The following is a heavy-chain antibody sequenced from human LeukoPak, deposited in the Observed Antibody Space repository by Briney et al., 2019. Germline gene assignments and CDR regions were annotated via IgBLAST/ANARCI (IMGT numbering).Heavy chain of an antibody. V-gene: IGHV1-2*06. Sequence: ASVKVSCKASGYRLTGYHMHWVRQAPGQGLEWMGRINPNSGDTNYAQKFQGRVTMTRDTSISTAYMELSRLRSDDTAVYYCARDYCSSTSCLFDYWGQGTLVTVSS. J-gene: IGHJ4*02. D-gene: IGHD2-2*01. CDR1: GYRLTGYH. CDR3: ARDYCSSTSCLFDY. CDR2: INPNSGDT.